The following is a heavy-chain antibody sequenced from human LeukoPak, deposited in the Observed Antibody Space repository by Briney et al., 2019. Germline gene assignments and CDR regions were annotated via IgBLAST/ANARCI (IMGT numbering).Heavy chain of an antibody. Sequence: GGSLRLSCAASGFTFSSYSMNWVRQAPGKGLEWVSSISSSSSYIYYADSVKGRFTIPRDNAKNSLYLQMNSLRAEDTAVYYCARVLYGDYSSFQRWGQGTLVTVSS. CDR1: GFTFSSYS. V-gene: IGHV3-21*01. J-gene: IGHJ1*01. D-gene: IGHD4-17*01. CDR3: ARVLYGDYSSFQR. CDR2: ISSSSSYI.